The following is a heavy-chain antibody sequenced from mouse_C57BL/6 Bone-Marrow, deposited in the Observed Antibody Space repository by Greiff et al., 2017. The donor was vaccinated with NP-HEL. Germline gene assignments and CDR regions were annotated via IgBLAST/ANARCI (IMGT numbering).Heavy chain of an antibody. D-gene: IGHD1-1*01. J-gene: IGHJ3*01. V-gene: IGHV1-36*01. Sequence: VQLKESGPVLVKPGPSVKISCKASGFTFTDYYMHWVKQSHGKSLEWIGLVYPYNGGTSYNQKFKGKATLTVDTSSSTAYMELNSLTSEDSAVYYCARPFTTVVAPFAYWGQGTLVTVSA. CDR3: ARPFTTVVAPFAY. CDR1: GFTFTDYY. CDR2: VYPYNGGT.